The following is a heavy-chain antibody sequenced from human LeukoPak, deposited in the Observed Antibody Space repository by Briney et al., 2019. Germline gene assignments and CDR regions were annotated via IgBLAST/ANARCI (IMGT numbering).Heavy chain of an antibody. CDR1: GFTFSSYS. J-gene: IGHJ4*02. V-gene: IGHV3-21*01. CDR2: ISSSSSYI. D-gene: IGHD1-26*01. Sequence: PGGSLRLSCAASGFTFSSYSMNWVRQAPGKGLEWVSSISSSSSYIYYADSVQSRFTISRDNAKNSLYLQMNSLRAEDTAVYYCARPDREWELRDFWGQGNLGTVFS. CDR3: ARPDREWELRDF.